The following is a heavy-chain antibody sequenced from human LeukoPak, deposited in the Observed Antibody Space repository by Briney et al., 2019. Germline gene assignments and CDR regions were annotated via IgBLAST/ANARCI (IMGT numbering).Heavy chain of an antibody. J-gene: IGHJ4*02. CDR2: INANNGDT. CDR3: TRDFVLLTSYDVFEN. Sequence: ASVKVSCKASVYTFTTYGISWVRQAPGQALEWMGWINANNGDTHYSHKLQGRITMTTDTSTSTVYMELRSLRSVDTAGYYCTRDFVLLTSYDVFENWGQGTLVTVSS. D-gene: IGHD3-3*01. V-gene: IGHV1-18*01. CDR1: VYTFTTYG.